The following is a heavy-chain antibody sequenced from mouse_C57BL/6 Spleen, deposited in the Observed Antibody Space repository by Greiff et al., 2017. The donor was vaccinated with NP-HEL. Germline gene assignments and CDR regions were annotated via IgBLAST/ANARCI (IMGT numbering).Heavy chain of an antibody. CDR2: INPNNGGT. D-gene: IGHD1-1*01. CDR3: ARTYYGSSSGFAY. V-gene: IGHV1-18*01. Sequence: VQLQQSGPELVKPGASVKIPCKASGYTFTDYNMDWVKQSHGKSLEWIGDINPNNGGTIYNQKFKGKATLTVDKSSSTAYMELRSLTSEDTAVYYCARTYYGSSSGFAYWGQGTLVTVSA. J-gene: IGHJ3*01. CDR1: GYTFTDYN.